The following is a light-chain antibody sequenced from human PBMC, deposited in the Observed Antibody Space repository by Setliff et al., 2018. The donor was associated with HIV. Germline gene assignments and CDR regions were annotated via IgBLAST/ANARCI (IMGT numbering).Light chain of an antibody. V-gene: IGLV1-44*01. J-gene: IGLJ1*01. Sequence: QSALAQPPSASGTPGQRVTISCSGSSSNIGSNTVNWYQHLPGPAPKLLIYGDTHRPSRVPDRFSGSKSGTSASLAISGLQSEDEADYYCAAWDDSLNGYVFGTGTKSPS. CDR3: AAWDDSLNGYV. CDR2: GDT. CDR1: SSNIGSNT.